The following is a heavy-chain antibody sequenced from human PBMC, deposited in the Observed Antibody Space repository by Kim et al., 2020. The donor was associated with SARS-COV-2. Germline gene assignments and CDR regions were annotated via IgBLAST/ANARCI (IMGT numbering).Heavy chain of an antibody. CDR3: AGYYDSSGYYYEGYYYGMDV. CDR1: GFTFSSYS. J-gene: IGHJ6*02. Sequence: GGSLRLSCAASGFTFSSYSMNWVRQAPGKGLEWVSYISSSSSTIYYADSVKGRFTISRDNAKNSLYLQMNSLRDDDTAVYYCAGYYDSSGYYYEGYYYGMDVWGQGTTVTVSS. V-gene: IGHV3-48*02. CDR2: ISSSSSTI. D-gene: IGHD3-22*01.